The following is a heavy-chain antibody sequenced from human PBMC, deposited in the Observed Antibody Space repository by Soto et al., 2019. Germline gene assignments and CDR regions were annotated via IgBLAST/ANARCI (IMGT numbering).Heavy chain of an antibody. Sequence: EVQLVESGGDLVKPGGSLRLSCAASGFTFSNAWMNWVRQAPGKGLEWVGRIKSKTAGGTIEYAAPVKGRFTISRDDSKATLYLQMNSLKTEDTAVYYCTTYNGYVPQGGQGALVTVSS. J-gene: IGHJ4*02. CDR1: GFTFSNAW. CDR2: IKSKTAGGTI. V-gene: IGHV3-15*07. D-gene: IGHD5-12*01. CDR3: TTYNGYVPQ.